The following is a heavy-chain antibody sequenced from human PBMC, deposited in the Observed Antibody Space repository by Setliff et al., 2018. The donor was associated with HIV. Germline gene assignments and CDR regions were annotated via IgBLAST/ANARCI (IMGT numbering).Heavy chain of an antibody. D-gene: IGHD6-19*01. V-gene: IGHV1-2*02. J-gene: IGHJ3*02. CDR3: ARDEQWLVRVGAFDI. Sequence: ASVKVSCKASGYTFTGYYMHWVRQAPGQGLEWMGWINPNSGGTNYAQKFQGRVTMTRDTSINTAFMELSRLRSDDTAVYYCARDEQWLVRVGAFDIWGQGTMVTVSS. CDR2: INPNSGGT. CDR1: GYTFTGYY.